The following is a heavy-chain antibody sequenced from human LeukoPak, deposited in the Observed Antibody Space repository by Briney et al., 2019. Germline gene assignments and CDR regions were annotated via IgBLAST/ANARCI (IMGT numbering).Heavy chain of an antibody. D-gene: IGHD3-3*01. Sequence: VSVKVSCKASGYTFTGYYMHWVRQAPGQGLEWMGRINPNSGGTNYAQKFQGRVTMTRDTSISTAYMELSRLRSDDTAVYYCASPRLSGYYLDYWGQGTLVTVSS. J-gene: IGHJ4*02. V-gene: IGHV1-2*06. CDR1: GYTFTGYY. CDR3: ASPRLSGYYLDY. CDR2: INPNSGGT.